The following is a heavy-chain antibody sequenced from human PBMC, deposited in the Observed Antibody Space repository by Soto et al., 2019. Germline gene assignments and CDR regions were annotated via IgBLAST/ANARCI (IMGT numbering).Heavy chain of an antibody. CDR1: GGTFRTSA. Sequence: GASVKVSCKTSGGTFRTSAISWVRQAPGQGLEWMGGIMPVFSTPDYAQKFQGRVTITADESTGTAYMELSSLRSEDTAVYYCARDKDRQQLGGNYYYIMDVWGQGTTVTVSS. CDR3: ARDKDRQQLGGNYYYIMDV. V-gene: IGHV1-69*13. CDR2: IMPVFSTP. D-gene: IGHD3-3*02. J-gene: IGHJ6*01.